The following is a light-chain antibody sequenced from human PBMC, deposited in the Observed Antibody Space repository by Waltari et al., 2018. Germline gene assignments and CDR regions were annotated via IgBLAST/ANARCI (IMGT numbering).Light chain of an antibody. Sequence: EIVLTQSPGTLSLSPGESATLSCRTSQSVTRALAWYQQQPGQAPRLLIYGASNRATGIPDRFIVSGSGTDFSLTISSLEPEDFAVYYCQHYLRIPVTFGQGTKVEVK. CDR2: GAS. CDR3: QHYLRIPVT. CDR1: QSVTRA. V-gene: IGKV3-20*01. J-gene: IGKJ1*01.